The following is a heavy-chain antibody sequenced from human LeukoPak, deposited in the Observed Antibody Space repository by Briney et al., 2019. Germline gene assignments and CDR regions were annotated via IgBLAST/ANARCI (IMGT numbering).Heavy chain of an antibody. D-gene: IGHD2-2*01. V-gene: IGHV1-69*05. Sequence: ASVKVSCKASGGTFSSYAFSWVRQAPGQGLEWMGGIIPIFGTANYAQKFQGRVTITTDESTSTAYMELSSLRSEDTAVYYCAREHTSYSTTPNWFDPWGQGTLVTVSS. CDR3: AREHTSYSTTPNWFDP. CDR2: IIPIFGTA. J-gene: IGHJ5*02. CDR1: GGTFSSYA.